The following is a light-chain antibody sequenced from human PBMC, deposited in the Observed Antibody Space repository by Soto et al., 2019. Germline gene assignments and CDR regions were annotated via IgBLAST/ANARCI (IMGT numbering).Light chain of an antibody. CDR2: GAS. CDR3: QQYNSYPWT. V-gene: IGKV3-15*01. Sequence: EIVMTQSPATLSASPGERATLSCRASQSVSSNLAWYQQKPGQAPRLLIYGASTRATGIPARFSGSGSGTEFTLTISSLQSEDFATYYCQQYNSYPWTFGQGTKVEIK. CDR1: QSVSSN. J-gene: IGKJ1*01.